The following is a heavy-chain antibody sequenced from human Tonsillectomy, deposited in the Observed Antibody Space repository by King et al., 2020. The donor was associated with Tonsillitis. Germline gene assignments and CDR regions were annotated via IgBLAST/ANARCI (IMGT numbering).Heavy chain of an antibody. Sequence: VQLQQWGAGLLKPSETLSLTCAVYGGSFSGYYWSWIRQPPGKGLEWIGEINHSGSTNYNPSLKSRVTISVDTSKKQFSLKLSSVTAAATAVYYCARVDIVVVPAALSYFDLWGRGTLVTVSS. J-gene: IGHJ2*01. CDR1: GGSFSGYY. CDR2: INHSGST. D-gene: IGHD2-2*01. V-gene: IGHV4-34*01. CDR3: ARVDIVVVPAALSYFDL.